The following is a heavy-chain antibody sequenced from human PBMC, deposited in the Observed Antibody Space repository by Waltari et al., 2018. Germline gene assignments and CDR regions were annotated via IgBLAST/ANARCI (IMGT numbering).Heavy chain of an antibody. J-gene: IGHJ4*02. CDR1: GFTFSSYG. V-gene: IGHV3-30*02. D-gene: IGHD3-3*01. CDR3: AKDEKDYDFWSGYYFDY. Sequence: QVQLVESGGGVVQPGGSLRLPCAASGFTFSSYGMHWVRRAPGKGLEWVAFIRYDGSNKYYADSVKGRFTISRDNSKNTLYLQMNSLRAEDTAVYYCAKDEKDYDFWSGYYFDYWGQGTLVTVSS. CDR2: IRYDGSNK.